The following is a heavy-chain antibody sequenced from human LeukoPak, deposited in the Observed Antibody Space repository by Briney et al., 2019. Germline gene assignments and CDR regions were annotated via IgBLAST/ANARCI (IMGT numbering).Heavy chain of an antibody. CDR2: INPSGGST. V-gene: IGHV1-46*01. CDR1: GYSFTSYY. Sequence: ASVEVSCQTSGYSFTSYYIHWVRQAPGQGLEWMGIINPSGGSTTYAQKLQGRLTMASDTSTSTVYMELSSLRSEDTAMYCCARSSAYYNEADIWGQGTMVTVSS. D-gene: IGHD3-10*01. J-gene: IGHJ3*02. CDR3: ARSSAYYNEADI.